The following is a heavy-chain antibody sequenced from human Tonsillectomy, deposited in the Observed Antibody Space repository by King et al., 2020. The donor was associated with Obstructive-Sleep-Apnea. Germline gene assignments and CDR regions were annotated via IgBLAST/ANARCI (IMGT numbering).Heavy chain of an antibody. J-gene: IGHJ6*02. CDR3: ATFPYVLAGPIARSGMDV. CDR1: GNTFTNSG. Sequence: QLVQSGAEVKKPGASVKVSCKVSGNTFTNSGISWVRQAPGQGLEWMGWISAYSGSTNYAQKVQDRVTMTTDTSTSTAYMELRSLRSDDTAVYYCATFPYVLAGPIARSGMDVWGQGTTVTVSS. CDR2: ISAYSGST. D-gene: IGHD1-14*01. V-gene: IGHV1-18*04.